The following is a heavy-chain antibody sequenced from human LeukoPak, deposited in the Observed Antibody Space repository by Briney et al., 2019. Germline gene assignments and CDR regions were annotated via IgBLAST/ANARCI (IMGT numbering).Heavy chain of an antibody. J-gene: IGHJ4*02. V-gene: IGHV3-23*01. CDR2: IFGNGDTT. CDR3: AKRNTMVRGGPCFDY. D-gene: IGHD3-10*01. CDR1: GFTFSSYE. Sequence: GGSLRLSCAASGFTFSSYEMNWVRQAPGKGLEWVSIIFGNGDTTYYADPVKGRFTVSRGNSKDTLYLQMNDLRPDDTAIYYCAKRNTMVRGGPCFDYWGQGLLVTVSS.